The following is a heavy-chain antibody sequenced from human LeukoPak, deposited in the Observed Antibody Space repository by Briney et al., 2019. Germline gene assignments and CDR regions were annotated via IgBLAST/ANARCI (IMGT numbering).Heavy chain of an antibody. CDR1: GYTFTSYY. V-gene: IGHV1-46*01. CDR2: INPSGGST. Sequence: GASVKVSCEASGYTFTSYYMHWVRQAPGQGLEWMGIINPSGGSTSYAQKFQGRVTMTRDMSTSTVYMELSSLRSEDTAVYYCARGEYYYDSSGYKAFDIWGQGTMVTVSS. CDR3: ARGEYYYDSSGYKAFDI. D-gene: IGHD3-22*01. J-gene: IGHJ3*02.